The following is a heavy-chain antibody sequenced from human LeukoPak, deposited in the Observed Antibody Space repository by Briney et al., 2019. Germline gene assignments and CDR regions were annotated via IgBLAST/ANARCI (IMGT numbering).Heavy chain of an antibody. CDR2: ISYDGSNK. CDR1: GFTFSSYA. J-gene: IGHJ6*02. Sequence: PGGSLRLSCAASGFTFSSYAMHWVRQAPGKGLEWVAVISYDGSNKYYADSVKGRFTISRDNSKNTLYLQMNSLRAEDTAVYYCVREGDSGHGSPYYYYGMDVWGQGTTVTVSS. CDR3: VREGDSGHGSPYYYYGMDV. V-gene: IGHV3-30*04. D-gene: IGHD5-12*01.